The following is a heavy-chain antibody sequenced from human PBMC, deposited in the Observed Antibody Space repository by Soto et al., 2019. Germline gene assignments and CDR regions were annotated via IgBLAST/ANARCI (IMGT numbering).Heavy chain of an antibody. V-gene: IGHV4-59*12. CDR3: ARGVFP. J-gene: IGHJ5*02. CDR2: IYYRGST. Sequence: PSETLSLTCTVSGGSIGSYYWSWIRQPPGKGLEWIGFIYYRGSTNYNPSLKSRVTISVDTSKNQFSLKLTSVTAADTAVYYCARGVFPWGQGTLVTVSS. CDR1: GGSIGSYY.